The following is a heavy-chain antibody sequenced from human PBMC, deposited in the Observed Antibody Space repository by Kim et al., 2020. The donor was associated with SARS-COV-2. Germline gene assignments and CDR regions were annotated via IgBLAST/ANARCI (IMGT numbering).Heavy chain of an antibody. CDR2: INPSGGST. D-gene: IGHD3-10*01. CDR1: GYTFTSYY. Sequence: ASVKVSCKASGYTFTSYYMHWVRQAPGQGLEWMGIINPSGGSTSYAQKFQGRVTMTRDTSTSTVYMELSSLRSEDTAVYYCARMYYYGSGSYSPGTTALYSYYGMDVWGQGTTVTVSS. CDR3: ARMYYYGSGSYSPGTTALYSYYGMDV. V-gene: IGHV1-46*01. J-gene: IGHJ6*02.